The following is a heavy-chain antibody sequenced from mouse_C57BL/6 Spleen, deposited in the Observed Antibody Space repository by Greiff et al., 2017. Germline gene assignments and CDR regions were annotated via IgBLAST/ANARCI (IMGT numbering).Heavy chain of an antibody. CDR1: GFTFTDYY. J-gene: IGHJ2*01. D-gene: IGHD1-1*01. Sequence: EVQLQESGGGLVQPGGSLSLSCAASGFTFTDYYMSWVRQPPGKALEWLGFIRNKANGYTTEYSASVKGRFTISRDNSQSILYLQMNALRAEDSATYYCARYTLYALYGGYFDYWDQGTTLTVSS. CDR3: ARYTLYALYGGYFDY. CDR2: IRNKANGYTT. V-gene: IGHV7-3*01.